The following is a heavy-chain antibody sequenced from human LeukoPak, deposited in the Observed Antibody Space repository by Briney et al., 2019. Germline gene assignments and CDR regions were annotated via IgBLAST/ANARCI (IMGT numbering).Heavy chain of an antibody. D-gene: IGHD2-15*01. V-gene: IGHV4-4*07. J-gene: IGHJ5*02. CDR1: GGSISSYY. CDR3: ARDTYCSGGSCYYRWFDP. Sequence: SETLSLTCTVSGGSISSYYWSWIRQPAGKGLEWIGSIYTSGSTNYNPSLKSRVTMSVDTSKNQFSLKLSSVTAADTAVYYCARDTYCSGGSCYYRWFDPWGQGTLVTVSS. CDR2: IYTSGST.